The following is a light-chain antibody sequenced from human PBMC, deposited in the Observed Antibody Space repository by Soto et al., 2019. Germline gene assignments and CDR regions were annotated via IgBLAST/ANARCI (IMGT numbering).Light chain of an antibody. V-gene: IGLV1-44*01. CDR3: ASWDDSLNGPV. J-gene: IGLJ1*01. Sequence: QSALTQSPSASGTPGQRVTISCSGSSSNVGGNPVNWYQHVPTTAPKLLIYTNTQRPSGVPDRFSGSKSGTSASLAISGLQSEDEADYYCASWDDSLNGPVFGTGTKVTVL. CDR1: SSNVGGNP. CDR2: TNT.